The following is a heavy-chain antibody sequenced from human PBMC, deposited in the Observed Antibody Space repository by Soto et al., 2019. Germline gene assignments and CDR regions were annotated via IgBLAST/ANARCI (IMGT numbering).Heavy chain of an antibody. CDR2: ISGSGGST. D-gene: IGHD2-15*01. J-gene: IGHJ3*01. V-gene: IGHV3-23*01. CDR3: AKALPYFRLGYCSGGRCSTRV. CDR1: GFTFSSYA. Sequence: EVQLLESGGGLVQPGGSLRLSCAASGFTFSSYAMSWVRQAPGKGLEWVSAISGSGGSTYYADSVKGRFTISRDNCKNTLYLQMNRLRDEDTAVYYCAKALPYFRLGYCSGGRCSTRVWGQGTIVTVAS.